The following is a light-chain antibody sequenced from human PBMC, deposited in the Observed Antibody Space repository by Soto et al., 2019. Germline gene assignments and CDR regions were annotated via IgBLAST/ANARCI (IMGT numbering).Light chain of an antibody. V-gene: IGKV1-27*01. CDR2: ASS. CDR3: QKDNGAPFT. Sequence: QKTRCPSSMATFVGSRVTITCRASDTISVYLAWYQHKPGKVPERLIYASSILQSGVPSRFSGSRSDTEFTLTISCRQAEDVGPYYRQKDNGAPFTFGAGTKVDIK. J-gene: IGKJ3*01. CDR1: DTISVY.